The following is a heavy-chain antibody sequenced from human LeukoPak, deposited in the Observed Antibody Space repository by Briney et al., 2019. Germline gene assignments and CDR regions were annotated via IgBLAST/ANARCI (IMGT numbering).Heavy chain of an antibody. CDR1: GGSISSSSYY. Sequence: SETLSLTCTVSGGSISSSSYYWGWIRQPPGKGLEWIGSIYYSGSTYYNPSLKSRLTISVDTSKNQFSLKLSSVTAADTAVYYCARGSKRAVVRGVPFDYWGQGTLVTVSS. CDR3: ARGSKRAVVRGVPFDY. J-gene: IGHJ4*02. D-gene: IGHD3-10*01. V-gene: IGHV4-39*01. CDR2: IYYSGST.